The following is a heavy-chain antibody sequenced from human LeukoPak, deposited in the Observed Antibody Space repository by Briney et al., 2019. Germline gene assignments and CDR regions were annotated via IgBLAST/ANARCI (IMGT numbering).Heavy chain of an antibody. Sequence: GGSLRLSCTASGFTFGDYAMSWFRQAPGKGLEWVAVIWYDGSNKYYADSVKGRFTISRDNSKNTLYLQMNSLGAEDTAVYYCARDGDTIFGAYYFDYWGQGTLVTVSS. CDR3: ARDGDTIFGAYYFDY. J-gene: IGHJ4*02. D-gene: IGHD3-3*01. CDR1: GFTFGDYA. CDR2: IWYDGSNK. V-gene: IGHV3-33*01.